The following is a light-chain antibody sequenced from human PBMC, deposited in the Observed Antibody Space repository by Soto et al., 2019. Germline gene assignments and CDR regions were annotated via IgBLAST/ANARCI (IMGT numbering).Light chain of an antibody. V-gene: IGKV3-15*01. J-gene: IGKJ1*01. CDR3: QQYNNWPRT. CDR2: GSS. Sequence: TTQSPATLSESPGERATLSCRASQSISSNLAWYQQKPGQAPRLLIYGSSTRATGIPARFSGSGSGTEFTLTISSLQSEDFAVYYCQQYNNWPRTFGQGTKVDIK. CDR1: QSISSN.